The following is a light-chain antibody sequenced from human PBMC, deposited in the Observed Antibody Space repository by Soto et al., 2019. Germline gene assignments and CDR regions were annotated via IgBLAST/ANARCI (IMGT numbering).Light chain of an antibody. CDR1: HRVSSSY. V-gene: IGKV3-20*01. Sequence: EIVLTQSPGTPSSSPGERATLSCSASHRVSSSYLVWHQQKPGQAPRLLIYAASRRATGIPDRFSGSGYGTDLTLTISRLEPEDFAVYYCQQYGSSPWTFGQGTKVDIK. J-gene: IGKJ1*01. CDR2: AAS. CDR3: QQYGSSPWT.